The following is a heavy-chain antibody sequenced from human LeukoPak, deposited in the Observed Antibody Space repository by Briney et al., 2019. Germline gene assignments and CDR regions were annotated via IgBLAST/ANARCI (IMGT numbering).Heavy chain of an antibody. CDR1: GGTFSSYA. V-gene: IGHV1-69*01. J-gene: IGHJ3*02. CDR3: ARDLDSSGYYRPDALDI. Sequence: GSSVKVSCKASGGTFSSYAISWVRQAPGQGLEWMGGIIPIFGTANYAQKFQGRVTITADESTSTAYMELSSLRSEDTAVYYCARDLDSSGYYRPDALDIWGQGTMVTVSS. D-gene: IGHD3-22*01. CDR2: IIPIFGTA.